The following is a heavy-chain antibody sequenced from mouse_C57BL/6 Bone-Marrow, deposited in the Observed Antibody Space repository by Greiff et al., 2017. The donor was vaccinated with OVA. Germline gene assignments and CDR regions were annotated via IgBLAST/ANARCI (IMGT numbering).Heavy chain of an antibody. CDR2: IDPENGDT. D-gene: IGHD1-1*01. CDR3: THYYGSSTDFY. CDR1: GFNIKDDY. J-gene: IGHJ2*01. V-gene: IGHV14-4*01. Sequence: EVQLQESGAELVRPGASVKLSCTASGFNIKDDYMHWVKQRPEQGLEWIGWIDPENGDTEYASKFQGKATITADTSSNTAYLQLSSLTSEDTAVYYCTHYYGSSTDFYWGQGTTLTVSS.